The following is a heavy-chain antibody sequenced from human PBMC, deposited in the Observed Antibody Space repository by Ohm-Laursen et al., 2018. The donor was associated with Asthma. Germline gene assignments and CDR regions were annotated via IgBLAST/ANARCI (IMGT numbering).Heavy chain of an antibody. CDR2: IYWDDDK. Sequence: PQTLTLTCSFSGFPLSTRGVAVGWIRQPPVKALEWLALIYWDDDKRYSPSLTSRLTITKDTSKNQVVLTMTNMDPVDTATYYCAHTVCSSSCYTGFDFWGQGTVVTVSS. J-gene: IGHJ3*01. CDR1: GFPLSTRGVA. D-gene: IGHD2-2*02. CDR3: AHTVCSSSCYTGFDF. V-gene: IGHV2-5*02.